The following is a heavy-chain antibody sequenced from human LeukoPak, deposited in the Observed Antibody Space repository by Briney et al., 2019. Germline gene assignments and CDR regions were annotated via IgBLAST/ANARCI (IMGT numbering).Heavy chain of an antibody. CDR3: ARSSGGVLTFDI. Sequence: GGSLRLSCAASGFTVSSNYMSWVRQAPGKGLEWVSVIYSGGSTYYADSVKGRFTISRDNSKNTLYLQMNSLRVEDTAVYYCARSSGGVLTFDIRGQGTMVTVSS. CDR1: GFTVSSNY. D-gene: IGHD3-16*01. J-gene: IGHJ3*02. CDR2: IYSGGST. V-gene: IGHV3-66*01.